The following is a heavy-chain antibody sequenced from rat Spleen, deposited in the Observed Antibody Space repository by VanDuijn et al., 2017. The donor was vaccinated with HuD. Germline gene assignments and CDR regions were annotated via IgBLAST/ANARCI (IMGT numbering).Heavy chain of an antibody. J-gene: IGHJ2*01. Sequence: QVQLKESGPGLVQPSQTLSLTCTVSGFSLTSYNVHWIRQPPGKGLEWMGRMRYNGDTSYNSTLKSRLSISRDTSKNQVFLKMNSLQTNDTGTYYCTRDRYDFDYWGQGVMVTVSS. D-gene: IGHD2-1*01. CDR2: MRYNGDT. CDR3: TRDRYDFDY. CDR1: GFSLTSYN. V-gene: IGHV2-63*01.